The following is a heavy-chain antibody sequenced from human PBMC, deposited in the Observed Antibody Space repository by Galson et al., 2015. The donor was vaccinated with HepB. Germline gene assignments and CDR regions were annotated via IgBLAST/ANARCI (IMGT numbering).Heavy chain of an antibody. D-gene: IGHD3-22*01. J-gene: IGHJ6*03. CDR1: GGTFSSYA. CDR2: IIPIFGTA. CDR3: ARAPGHYYDSSGLNYYYMDV. Sequence: SVKVSCKASGGTFSSYAISWVRQAPGQGLEWTGGIIPIFGTANYAQKFQGRVTITADESTSTAYMELSSLRSEDTAVYYCARAPGHYYDSSGLNYYYMDVWGKGTTVTVSS. V-gene: IGHV1-69*13.